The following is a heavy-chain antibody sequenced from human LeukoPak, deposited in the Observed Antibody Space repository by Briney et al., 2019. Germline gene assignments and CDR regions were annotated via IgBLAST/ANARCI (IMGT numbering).Heavy chain of an antibody. J-gene: IGHJ4*02. Sequence: SETLSLTCRVSGASVSNYYWSWIRQSPGKGLEWIGFFHYSGSTNYNPSLNSRVTTSIDTSMNLLSLTLVSVTAADTAVYFCARHHDGGPKLRLDFWGLGVLVTVSS. CDR2: FHYSGST. D-gene: IGHD2-15*01. CDR3: ARHHDGGPKLRLDF. CDR1: GASVSNYY. V-gene: IGHV4-59*08.